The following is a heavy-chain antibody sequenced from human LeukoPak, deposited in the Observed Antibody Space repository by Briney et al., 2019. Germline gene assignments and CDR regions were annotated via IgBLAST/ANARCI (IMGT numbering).Heavy chain of an antibody. D-gene: IGHD3-3*01. CDR2: IYYSGST. CDR3: AGGRRGFLEWSRNWFDP. V-gene: IGHV4-39*01. Sequence: PSETLSLTCTVSGGSISSSSYYWGWIRQPPGKGLEWIGGIYYSGSTYYNPSLKSRVTISVDASKNQFSLKLSSVTAADTAVYYCAGGRRGFLEWSRNWFDPWGQGTLVTVSS. J-gene: IGHJ5*02. CDR1: GGSISSSSYY.